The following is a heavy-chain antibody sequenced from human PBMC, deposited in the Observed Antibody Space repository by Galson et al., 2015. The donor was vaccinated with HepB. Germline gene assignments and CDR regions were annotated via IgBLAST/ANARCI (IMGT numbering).Heavy chain of an antibody. D-gene: IGHD6-19*01. Sequence: SVKVSCKASGYTFTSYAMHWVRQAPGQRLEWMGWINAGNGNTKYSQKFQGRVTMTTDTSTSTAYMELRSLRSDDTAVYYCARGGRSTEYSSGWYNPSDAFDIWGQGTMVTVSS. CDR1: GYTFTSYA. V-gene: IGHV1-3*01. CDR2: INAGNGNT. CDR3: ARGGRSTEYSSGWYNPSDAFDI. J-gene: IGHJ3*02.